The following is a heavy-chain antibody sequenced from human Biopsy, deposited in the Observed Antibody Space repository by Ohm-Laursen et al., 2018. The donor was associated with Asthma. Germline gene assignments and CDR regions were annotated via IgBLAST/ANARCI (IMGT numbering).Heavy chain of an antibody. Sequence: SLRLSCAASGFTFDDYAMHWVRQAPGKGLEWVAVISYDGSNKYYADSVKGRFTISRDNSKNTLYLQMNSLRAEDTAVYYCAREGIAVAHFDYWGQGTLATVSS. CDR1: GFTFDDYA. CDR2: ISYDGSNK. CDR3: AREGIAVAHFDY. J-gene: IGHJ4*02. D-gene: IGHD6-19*01. V-gene: IGHV3-30-3*01.